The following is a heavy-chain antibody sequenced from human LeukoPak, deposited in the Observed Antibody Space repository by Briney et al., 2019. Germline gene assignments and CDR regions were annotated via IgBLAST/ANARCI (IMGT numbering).Heavy chain of an antibody. V-gene: IGHV3-15*01. CDR1: GFTFRNAW. CDR3: TTGTMITFGGGIVRDY. J-gene: IGHJ4*02. CDR2: IKSKTDGGTT. D-gene: IGHD3-16*02. Sequence: GGPLRLSWAASGFTFRNAWMSWVRQAPGKGLEWVGRIKSKTDGGTTDYAARVKGRFTISREDSKNTLYLQMNSLKTEDTAVYYCTTGTMITFGGGIVRDYRGQGTLLTVSS.